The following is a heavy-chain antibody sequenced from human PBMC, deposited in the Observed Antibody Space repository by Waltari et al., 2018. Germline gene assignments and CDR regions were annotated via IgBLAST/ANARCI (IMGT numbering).Heavy chain of an antibody. V-gene: IGHV3-49*03. CDR1: GFTFGDYA. CDR3: TSGEYYYDSSGYGQIDY. Sequence: EVQLVESGGGLVQPGRSLRLSCTASGFTFGDYAMSWFRQAPGKGLEWVGCIRSKAYGGTTEYAASVKGRFTISRDDSKSIAYLQMNSLKTEDTAVYYCTSGEYYYDSSGYGQIDYWGQGTLVTVSS. CDR2: IRSKAYGGTT. D-gene: IGHD3-22*01. J-gene: IGHJ4*02.